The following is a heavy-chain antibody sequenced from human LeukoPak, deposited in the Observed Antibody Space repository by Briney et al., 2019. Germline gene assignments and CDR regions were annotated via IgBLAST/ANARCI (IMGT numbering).Heavy chain of an antibody. CDR3: AKLIQLERSVDAFDI. V-gene: IGHV3-30*02. CDR2: IRYDGSNK. D-gene: IGHD1-1*01. J-gene: IGHJ3*02. Sequence: PGGSLRLXCAASGFTCSSYGMHWVRQAPGKGLEWVAFIRYDGSNKYYADSVKGRFTISRDNSKNTLYLQMNSLRAEDTAVYYCAKLIQLERSVDAFDIWGQGTMVTVSS. CDR1: GFTCSSYG.